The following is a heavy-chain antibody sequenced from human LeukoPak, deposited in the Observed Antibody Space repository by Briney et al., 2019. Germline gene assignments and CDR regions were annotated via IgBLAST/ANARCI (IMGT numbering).Heavy chain of an antibody. CDR2: IYHSGST. Sequence: PSETLSLTCAVSGGSISSDNWWSWVRQPPGKGLEWIGEIYHSGSTNYNPSLQSRVTISVDKSNNHFSLRLTSVTAADTAVYYCARLIAVAATGWFDPWGQGTLVTVSS. V-gene: IGHV4-4*02. J-gene: IGHJ5*02. CDR3: ARLIAVAATGWFDP. D-gene: IGHD6-19*01. CDR1: GGSISSDNW.